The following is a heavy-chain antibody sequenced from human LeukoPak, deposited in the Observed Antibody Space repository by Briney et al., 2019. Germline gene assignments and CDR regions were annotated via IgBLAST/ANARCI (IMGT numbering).Heavy chain of an antibody. Sequence: SETLSLTCTVSGGSISSYYWSWIRQPPGKGLKWIGYIYYSGSTNYNPSLKSRVTISVDTSKNQFSLKLSSVTAADTAVYYCAAIPSYDYVWGSYSFYFDYWGQGTLVTVSS. J-gene: IGHJ4*02. D-gene: IGHD3-16*01. CDR2: IYYSGST. CDR1: GGSISSYY. V-gene: IGHV4-59*01. CDR3: AAIPSYDYVWGSYSFYFDY.